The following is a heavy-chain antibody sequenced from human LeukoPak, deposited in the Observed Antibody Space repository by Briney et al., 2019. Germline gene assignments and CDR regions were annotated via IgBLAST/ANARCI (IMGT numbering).Heavy chain of an antibody. CDR1: GFTVSSNY. J-gene: IGHJ6*03. D-gene: IGHD3-10*01. CDR2: IYSGGST. V-gene: IGHV3-53*01. CDR3: ASGSGSYRTPYYYMDV. Sequence: GGSLRLSCAASGFTVSSNYVSWVRQAPGKGLEWVSVIYSGGSTYYADSVKGRFTISRDNSKNTLYLQMNSLRAEDTAVYYCASGSGSYRTPYYYMDVWGTGTAVTVSS.